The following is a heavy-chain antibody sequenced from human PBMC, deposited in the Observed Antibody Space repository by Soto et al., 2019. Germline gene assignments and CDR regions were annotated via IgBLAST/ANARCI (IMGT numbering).Heavy chain of an antibody. Sequence: GWSLRLSCAASGFTFSNAWMSWVRQAPGKGLEWVGRIKSKTDGGTTDYAAPVKGRFTISRDDSKNTLYLQMNSLKTEDTAVYYCTDSSGWVDDAFDIWGQGTMVTVSS. D-gene: IGHD6-19*01. J-gene: IGHJ3*02. V-gene: IGHV3-15*01. CDR3: TDSSGWVDDAFDI. CDR1: GFTFSNAW. CDR2: IKSKTDGGTT.